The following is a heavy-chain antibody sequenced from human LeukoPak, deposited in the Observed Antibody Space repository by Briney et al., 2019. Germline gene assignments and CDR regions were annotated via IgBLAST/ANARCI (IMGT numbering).Heavy chain of an antibody. CDR2: IKTKTDGGTT. CDR1: GFTFTNAW. CDR3: TTAYSGTYPLVY. J-gene: IGHJ4*02. Sequence: PGRSLRLSCAASGFTFTNAWMSWVRQAPGKGLEWVGRIKTKTDGGTTDYAAPVKGRFTISRDDSKNTLYLQMNSLKTEDTAVYSCTTAYSGTYPLVYWGQGNLVTVSS. D-gene: IGHD1-26*01. V-gene: IGHV3-15*01.